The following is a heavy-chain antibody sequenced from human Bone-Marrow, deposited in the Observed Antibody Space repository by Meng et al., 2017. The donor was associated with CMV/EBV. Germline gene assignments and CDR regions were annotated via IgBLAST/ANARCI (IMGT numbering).Heavy chain of an antibody. CDR2: IYYSGST. CDR1: GGSVSSGSYY. V-gene: IGHV4-61*01. CDR3: ARDPGGEAWFDP. Sequence: SETLSLTCTVSGGSVSSGSYYWSWIRQPPGKGLEWIGDIYYSGSTNYNPSLKSRVTISVDTSKNQFSLKLSSVTAADTAVYYCARDPGGEAWFDPWGQGTLVTVSS. D-gene: IGHD3-10*01. J-gene: IGHJ5*02.